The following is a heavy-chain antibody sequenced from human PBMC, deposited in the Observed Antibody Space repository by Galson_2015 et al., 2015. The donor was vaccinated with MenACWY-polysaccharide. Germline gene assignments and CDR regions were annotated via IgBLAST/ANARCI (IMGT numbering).Heavy chain of an antibody. V-gene: IGHV3-15*01. CDR1: GFTFSHAW. CDR3: STDNIVGPATGPSGTAGGY. Sequence: SLRLSCAASGFTFSHAWMNWVRQAPGKGLEWVGRIKGKTDGETRDYAAPVKGRFAISRDDSENTLFLQMNSLKTEDTAVYYCSTDNIVGPATGPSGTAGGYWGQGTLVTVSS. J-gene: IGHJ4*02. D-gene: IGHD1-26*01. CDR2: IKGKTDGETR.